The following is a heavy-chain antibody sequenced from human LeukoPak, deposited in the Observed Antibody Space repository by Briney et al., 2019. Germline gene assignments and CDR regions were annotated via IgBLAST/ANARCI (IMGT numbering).Heavy chain of an antibody. CDR2: IYTSGST. V-gene: IGHV4-4*07. J-gene: IGHJ4*02. D-gene: IGHD3-10*01. CDR1: GGSISSYY. Sequence: SETLSLTCTVSGGSISSYYWSWIRQPAGKGLEWIGRIYTSGSTNYNPSLKSRVTMSVDTSKKQFSLKLSSVTAADTAVYYCSTGMLRGLAPVFLDYWGQGTLVTVSS. CDR3: STGMLRGLAPVFLDY.